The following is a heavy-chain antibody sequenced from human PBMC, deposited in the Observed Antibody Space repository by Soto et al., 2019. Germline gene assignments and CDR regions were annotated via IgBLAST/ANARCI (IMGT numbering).Heavy chain of an antibody. CDR3: AREKGYISGPKNFDY. CDR2: IYDSGSS. V-gene: IGHV4-30-4*01. Sequence: SETLSLTCTVSGASTSSGDYFWSGIRQSPGKGLQWIGYIYDSGSSYYNPSLNSRVTMSVDTSKNQFSLTLISVTAADTAVYYCAREKGYISGPKNFDYWGQGTLVTVSS. J-gene: IGHJ4*02. D-gene: IGHD5-12*01. CDR1: GASTSSGDYF.